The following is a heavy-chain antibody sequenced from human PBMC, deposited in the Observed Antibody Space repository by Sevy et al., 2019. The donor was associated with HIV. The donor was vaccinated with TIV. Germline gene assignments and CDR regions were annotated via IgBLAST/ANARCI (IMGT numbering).Heavy chain of an antibody. Sequence: ASVKVSCKASGYTFTSYGISWVRQAPGQGLEWMGWISAYNGNTNYAQKLQGRVTMTTDTSTSTAYMELRSLRSDDTAVYYCAKDIVLMVYATATNYYYGMDVWGQGTTVTVSS. V-gene: IGHV1-18*01. J-gene: IGHJ6*02. D-gene: IGHD2-8*01. CDR2: ISAYNGNT. CDR1: GYTFTSYG. CDR3: AKDIVLMVYATATNYYYGMDV.